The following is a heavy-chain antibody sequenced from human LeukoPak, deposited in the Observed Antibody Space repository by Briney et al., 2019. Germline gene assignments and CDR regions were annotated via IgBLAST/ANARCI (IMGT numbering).Heavy chain of an antibody. CDR2: ISSTGSPI. Sequence: PGGSLRLSCAASGFTFSSYSMNWVRQAPGKGLEWVSSISSTGSPIYYADSVKGRFTISRDNAKNSLYLQMNSLRAEDTAVYYCASWNYSPFDFWGQGTLVTVSS. V-gene: IGHV3-21*01. D-gene: IGHD1-7*01. CDR1: GFTFSSYS. J-gene: IGHJ4*02. CDR3: ASWNYSPFDF.